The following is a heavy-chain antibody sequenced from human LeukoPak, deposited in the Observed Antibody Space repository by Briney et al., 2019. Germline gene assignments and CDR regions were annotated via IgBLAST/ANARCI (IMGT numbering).Heavy chain of an antibody. CDR3: ARDECSSTSCYPKWYYFDY. J-gene: IGHJ4*02. CDR2: ISSSSSYI. CDR1: GFTFSSYS. V-gene: IGHV3-21*01. Sequence: PGGSLRLSCAASGFTFSSYSMNWVRQAPGKGLEWVSSISSSSSYIYYADSVKGRFTISRDNAKNSLYLQMNSLRAEDTAVYYCARDECSSTSCYPKWYYFDYWGQGTLVTVSS. D-gene: IGHD2-2*01.